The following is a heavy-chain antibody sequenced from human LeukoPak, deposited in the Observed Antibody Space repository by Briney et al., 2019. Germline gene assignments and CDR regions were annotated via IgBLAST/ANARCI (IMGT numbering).Heavy chain of an antibody. D-gene: IGHD6-13*01. CDR2: MNPNSGGT. CDR3: ARDRGYSSSTYYFDY. J-gene: IGHJ4*02. CDR1: GYTFTSYD. Sequence: ASVKVSCKASGYTFTSYDINWVRQATGQGLEWMGWMNPNSGGTNYAQKFQGRVTMTRDTSISTAYMELSRLRSDDTAVYYCARDRGYSSSTYYFDYWGQGTLVTVSS. V-gene: IGHV1-2*02.